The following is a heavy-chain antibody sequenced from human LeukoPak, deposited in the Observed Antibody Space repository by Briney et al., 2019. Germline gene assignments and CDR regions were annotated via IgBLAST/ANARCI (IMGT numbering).Heavy chain of an antibody. CDR1: RGSIINYY. Sequence: PSETLSLTCAVSRGSIINYYWTRVRQSAGKGLEWIGRISDSGTTDYNPSLRSRVVMSVDTSKNQFSLTLMSVTAADTAVYYCAGRTGHNLLDHWGQGIQVTVSS. CDR2: ISDSGTT. V-gene: IGHV4-4*07. J-gene: IGHJ4*02. CDR3: AGRTGHNLLDH. D-gene: IGHD1-14*01.